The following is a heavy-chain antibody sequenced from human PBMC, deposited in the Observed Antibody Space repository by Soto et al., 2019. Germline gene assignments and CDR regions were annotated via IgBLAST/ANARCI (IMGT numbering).Heavy chain of an antibody. J-gene: IGHJ5*02. V-gene: IGHV3-49*03. CDR2: IRSTAYGGTT. Sequence: GGSLRFCCAASGFTVSSYWMSWFRQAPGKGLEWVGFIRSTAYGGTTEYAASVKGRFTISRDDSKSIAHLQMDSLKTEDTAVYYCTRGLCSGGSCAGPGTSSFDPWGQGTLVTVSS. D-gene: IGHD2-15*01. CDR1: GFTVSSYW. CDR3: TRGLCSGGSCAGPGTSSFDP.